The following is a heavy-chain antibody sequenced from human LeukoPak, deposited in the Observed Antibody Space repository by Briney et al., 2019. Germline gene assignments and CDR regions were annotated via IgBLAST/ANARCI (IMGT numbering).Heavy chain of an antibody. D-gene: IGHD2-2*01. Sequence: QSGGSLRLSCAASGFTFSSYAMSWVRQAPGKGLEWVPAISGSGGSTYYADSVKGRFTISRDNSKNTLYLQMNSLRAEDTAVYYCAKDQCSSTSCPDGWFDPWGQGTLVTVSS. V-gene: IGHV3-23*01. CDR1: GFTFSSYA. CDR3: AKDQCSSTSCPDGWFDP. J-gene: IGHJ5*02. CDR2: ISGSGGST.